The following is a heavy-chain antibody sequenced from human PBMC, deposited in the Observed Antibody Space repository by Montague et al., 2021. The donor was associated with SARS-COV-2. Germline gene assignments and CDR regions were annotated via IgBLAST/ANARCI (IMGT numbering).Heavy chain of an antibody. CDR2: IYYSGST. J-gene: IGHJ5*02. V-gene: IGHV4-39*01. CDR1: GGSISSSSYY. CDR3: ARHFFSAGAEEAGWFDP. Sequence: SETLSLTCTVSGGSISSSSYYWGWIRQPPGKGLEWIGSIYYSGSTYYNPSLKSRVTISADTSKNQFSLKLSSVTAADTAVYYCARHFFSAGAEEAGWFDPWGQGTLVTVSS. D-gene: IGHD1-26*01.